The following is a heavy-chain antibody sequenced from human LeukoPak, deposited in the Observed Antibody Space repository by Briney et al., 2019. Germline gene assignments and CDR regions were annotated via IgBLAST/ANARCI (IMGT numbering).Heavy chain of an antibody. J-gene: IGHJ4*02. V-gene: IGHV1-46*01. D-gene: IGHD5-12*01. CDR2: INPSGGST. Sequence: ASVTVSCKASGYTFTSYYMHWVRQAPGQGLEWMGIINPSGGSTSYAQKFQGRVTMTRDTSTSTVYMELSSLRSEDTAVYYCAREETQDIVATIHYFDYWGQGTLVTVSS. CDR1: GYTFTSYY. CDR3: AREETQDIVATIHYFDY.